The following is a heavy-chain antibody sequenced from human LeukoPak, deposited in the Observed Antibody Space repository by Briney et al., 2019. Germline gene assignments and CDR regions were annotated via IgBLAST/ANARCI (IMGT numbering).Heavy chain of an antibody. V-gene: IGHV4-39*07. CDR3: ARAGGNWVSSDFDY. D-gene: IGHD4-23*01. CDR1: GGSISSSNYY. Sequence: PSETLSLTCTVSGGSISSSNYYWGWIRQPPGKGLEWIGSVYYSGRTYYNPSLKSRVTISVDTSKNQFSLKLSSVTAADTAVYYCARAGGNWVSSDFDYWGQGTLVTVSS. J-gene: IGHJ4*02. CDR2: VYYSGRT.